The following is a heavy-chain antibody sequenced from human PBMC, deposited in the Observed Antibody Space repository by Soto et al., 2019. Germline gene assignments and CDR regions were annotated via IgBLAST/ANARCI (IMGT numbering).Heavy chain of an antibody. CDR3: AKDINRHCSGGSCYSGSDY. D-gene: IGHD2-15*01. V-gene: IGHV3-9*01. Sequence: DVQLVESGGGLVQPGRSLRLSCAASGFTFDDYAMHWVRQAPGKGLEWVSGISWNSGSIGYVDSVKGRFTISRDNAKNSLYLQMNSLRAEDTALYYCAKDINRHCSGGSCYSGSDYWGQGTLVTVSS. J-gene: IGHJ4*02. CDR1: GFTFDDYA. CDR2: ISWNSGSI.